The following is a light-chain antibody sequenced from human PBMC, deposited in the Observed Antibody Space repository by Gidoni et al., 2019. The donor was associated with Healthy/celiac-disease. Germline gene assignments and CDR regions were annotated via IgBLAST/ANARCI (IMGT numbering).Light chain of an antibody. J-gene: IGKJ2*01. V-gene: IGKV3-15*01. Sequence: EIVMTQSPATLSVSPGERATLSCRASQSVSSNLAWYQQKPGQAPRLLIYGASTRATGIPARFSGSGSGTAFTLTISSLQSEDFAVYYCQQYNNWPPGTFGPGTKLEIK. CDR3: QQYNNWPPGT. CDR2: GAS. CDR1: QSVSSN.